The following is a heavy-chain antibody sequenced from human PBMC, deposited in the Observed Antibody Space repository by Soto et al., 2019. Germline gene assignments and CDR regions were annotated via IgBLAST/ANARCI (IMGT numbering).Heavy chain of an antibody. CDR2: INVANGDT. CDR3: ARKDYYGAGIYYFDH. Sequence: ASVTVSCTASGYAFAAYPRRWVRQAPGQRLEWMGWINVANGDTGYSQKFQGRVTVTRDASASTVYMELSSLTSEDTAVYYCARKDYYGAGIYYFDHWGQGTLVTVSS. V-gene: IGHV1-3*01. J-gene: IGHJ4*02. D-gene: IGHD3-10*01. CDR1: GYAFAAYP.